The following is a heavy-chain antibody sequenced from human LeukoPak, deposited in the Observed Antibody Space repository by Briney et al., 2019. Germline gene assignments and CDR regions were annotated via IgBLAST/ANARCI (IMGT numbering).Heavy chain of an antibody. J-gene: IGHJ6*03. CDR1: GGSFSGYY. CDR2: INHSGST. CDR3: ARGRSTMVRGVTFYYYYMDV. Sequence: SGTLSLTCAVYGGSFSGYYWSWIRQPPGKGLEWIGEINHSGSTNYNPSLKSRVTISVDTSKNQFSLKLSSVTAADTAVYYCARGRSTMVRGVTFYYYYMDVWGKGTTVTVSS. V-gene: IGHV4-34*01. D-gene: IGHD3-10*01.